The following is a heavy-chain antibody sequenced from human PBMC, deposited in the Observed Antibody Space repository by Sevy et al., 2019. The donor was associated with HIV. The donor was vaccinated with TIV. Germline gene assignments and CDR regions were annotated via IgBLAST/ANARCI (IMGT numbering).Heavy chain of an antibody. CDR1: GFTFSSYA. CDR3: AREALSVDAYYYYGMDV. CDR2: ISYDGSNK. V-gene: IGHV3-30-3*01. J-gene: IGHJ6*02. Sequence: GGSLRLSYAASGFTFSSYAMRWVRQAPGKGLEWVAVISYDGSNKYYADSVKGRFTISRDNSKNTLYLQMNSLRAEDTAVYYCAREALSVDAYYYYGMDVWGQGTTVTVSS. D-gene: IGHD5-12*01.